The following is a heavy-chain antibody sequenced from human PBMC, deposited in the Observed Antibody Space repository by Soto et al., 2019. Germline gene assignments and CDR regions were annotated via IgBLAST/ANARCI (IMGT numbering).Heavy chain of an antibody. CDR3: ARLGYSYGYYFDY. J-gene: IGHJ4*02. D-gene: IGHD5-18*01. Sequence: SETLSLTCTVSGGSISSNSYYWGWIRQPPGKGLEWIGSVYYSGSTYYNPSLKSRVTISVDTSKNQFSLKLSSVTAAVTAVYYCARLGYSYGYYFDYWGQGTLVTVS. V-gene: IGHV4-39*01. CDR2: VYYSGST. CDR1: GGSISSNSYY.